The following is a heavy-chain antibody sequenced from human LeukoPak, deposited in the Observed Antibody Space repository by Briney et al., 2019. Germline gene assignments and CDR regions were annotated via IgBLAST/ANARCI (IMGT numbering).Heavy chain of an antibody. CDR2: IYSGGST. CDR1: GFTVSSNY. CDR3: ARVIGDYYGSGAPYWFDP. D-gene: IGHD3-10*01. V-gene: IGHV3-66*01. J-gene: IGHJ5*02. Sequence: GGSLRLSCAASGFTVSSNYMSWVRQAPGRGLEWVSVIYSGGSTYYADSVKGRFTISRDNSKNTLYLQMNSLRAEDTAVCYCARVIGDYYGSGAPYWFDPWGQGTLVTVSS.